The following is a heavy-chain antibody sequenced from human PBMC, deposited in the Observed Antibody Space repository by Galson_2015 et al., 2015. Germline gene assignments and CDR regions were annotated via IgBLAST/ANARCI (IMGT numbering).Heavy chain of an antibody. V-gene: IGHV3-21*01. CDR1: GFTFSSYS. J-gene: IGHJ3*02. Sequence: SLRLSCAASGFTFSSYSMNWVRQAPGKGLEWVSSISSSSSYIYYADSVKGRFTISRDNAKNSLYLQMNSLRAEDTAVYYCAREHNLGRTTHAFDIWGQGTMVTVSS. CDR3: AREHNLGRTTHAFDI. CDR2: ISSSSSYI. D-gene: IGHD4/OR15-4a*01.